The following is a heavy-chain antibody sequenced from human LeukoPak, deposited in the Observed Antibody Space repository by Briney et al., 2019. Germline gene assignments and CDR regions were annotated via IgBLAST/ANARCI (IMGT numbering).Heavy chain of an antibody. Sequence: GGSLRLSCVVSGFTFRTYSMNWVRQAPGKGLEWVSSISSSGTYIDYADSVKGRFTIFRDNSKNTLYLQMNSLRAEDTAVYYCAKDRRGKGSYFFDYWGQGTLVTVSS. V-gene: IGHV3-21*04. CDR2: ISSSGTYI. CDR3: AKDRRGKGSYFFDY. J-gene: IGHJ4*02. D-gene: IGHD1-26*01. CDR1: GFTFRTYS.